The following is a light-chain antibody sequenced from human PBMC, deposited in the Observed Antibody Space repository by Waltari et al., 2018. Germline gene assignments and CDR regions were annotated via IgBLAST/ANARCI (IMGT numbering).Light chain of an antibody. CDR1: SRDISDYNN. CDR3: CSYTTSSTPYV. CDR2: DVS. J-gene: IGLJ1*01. Sequence: SALPQPASVSGSPGQSINISCTATSRDISDYNNVSWYQQHPGRAPKLIIYDVSNRPSGLSNRFTGSKSGNTASLTISGLLAEDEADYYCCSYTTSSTPYVFGTGTRVTVL. V-gene: IGLV2-14*03.